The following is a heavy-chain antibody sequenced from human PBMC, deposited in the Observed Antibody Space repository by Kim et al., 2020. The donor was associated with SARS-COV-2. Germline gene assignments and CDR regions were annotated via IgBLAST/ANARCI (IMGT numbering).Heavy chain of an antibody. Sequence: SVKVSCKASGFTFTSSAVQWVRQPRGQGLEWIGWIVVGSGNTNYAQKFQERVTITRDMSTSTAYMELSSLRSDDTAVYYCAAGAGADDVFDPWGQGTMV. V-gene: IGHV1-58*01. CDR3: AAGAGADDVFDP. CDR1: GFTFTSSA. J-gene: IGHJ3*01. CDR2: IVVGSGNT. D-gene: IGHD1-26*01.